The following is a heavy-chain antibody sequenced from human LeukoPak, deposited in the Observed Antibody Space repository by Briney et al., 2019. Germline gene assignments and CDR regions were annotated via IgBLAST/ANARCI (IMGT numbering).Heavy chain of an antibody. CDR2: IDASGVNT. J-gene: IGHJ5*02. V-gene: IGHV3-23*01. CDR3: AKGSGSGWYGWFDP. D-gene: IGHD6-19*01. CDR1: RFTFSGYA. Sequence: GGSLRLSCAASRFTFSGYAMYWVRQAPGKGLEWVSCIDASGVNTYYADSVKGRFTISRDNSRNTLYLQMNSLRAGDTAVHYCAKGSGSGWYGWFDPWGQGTLVTVSS.